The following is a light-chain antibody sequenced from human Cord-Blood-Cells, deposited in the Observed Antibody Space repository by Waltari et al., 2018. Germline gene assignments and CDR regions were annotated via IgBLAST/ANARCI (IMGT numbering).Light chain of an antibody. CDR1: QSVSSN. J-gene: IGKJ1*01. CDR3: QQYNNWPLTDQGRRT. Sequence: EIVMTQSPATLSVSPGERATLSCRASQSVSSNLAWYHQKPGQAPRLLICGASTRATGIPARFSGSGSGTEFTLTISSLQSEDFAVYYCQQYNNWPLTDQGRRTFGQGTKVEIK. CDR2: GAS. V-gene: IGKV3-15*01.